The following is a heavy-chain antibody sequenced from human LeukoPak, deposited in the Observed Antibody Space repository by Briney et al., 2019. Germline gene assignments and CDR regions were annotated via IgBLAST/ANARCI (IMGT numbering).Heavy chain of an antibody. V-gene: IGHV4-31*03. CDR1: GGSISSGGYY. CDR3: ARVTTGGYYNC. D-gene: IGHD3-22*01. Sequence: PSQTLSLTCTVSGGSISSGGYYWSWIRQHPGKGLEGIGYIYYSGSTNYNPSLKSRVTISVDTSKNQFSLKLSSVTAADTAVYYCARVTTGGYYNCWGQGTLVSVSS. CDR2: IYYSGST. J-gene: IGHJ4*02.